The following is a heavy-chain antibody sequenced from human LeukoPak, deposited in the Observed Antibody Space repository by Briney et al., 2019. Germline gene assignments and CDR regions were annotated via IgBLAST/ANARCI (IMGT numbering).Heavy chain of an antibody. J-gene: IGHJ3*01. CDR2: IYSNGGT. V-gene: IGHV4-39*05. CDR3: GNFDF. Sequence: PSENPALPFTVSGGSIRSSRYYWGWIPQPPGKGLEWIGSIYSNGGTYYNPSLRSRVTMSVDTSKNQFSLKLTSVTAAETAVYYCGNFDFWGQGTMVIVSS. CDR1: GGSIRSSRYY.